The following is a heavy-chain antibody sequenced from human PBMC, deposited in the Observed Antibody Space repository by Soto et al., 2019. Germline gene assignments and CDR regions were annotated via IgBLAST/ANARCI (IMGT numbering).Heavy chain of an antibody. Sequence: SETLSLTCTFSGGSTSSYYWSWIRQPPGKGLEWIGHINYSGSTKNNPSLKSRVTIAVDTSKNQFSLKLSSVTAADTAIYYCARDPVKRGLPPYFDYWGQGTLVTVSS. V-gene: IGHV4-59*01. CDR1: GGSTSSYY. CDR3: ARDPVKRGLPPYFDY. J-gene: IGHJ4*02. D-gene: IGHD3-16*01. CDR2: INYSGST.